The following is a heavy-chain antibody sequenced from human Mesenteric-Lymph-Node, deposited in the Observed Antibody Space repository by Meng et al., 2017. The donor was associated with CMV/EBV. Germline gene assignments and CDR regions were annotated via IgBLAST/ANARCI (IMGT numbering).Heavy chain of an antibody. J-gene: IGHJ6*02. CDR1: GFTFSSYA. D-gene: IGHD2-2*03. Sequence: GGSLRLSCAASGFTFSSYAMSWVRQAPGKGLEWVSATSGSGGNTYYADSVKGRFTISRDNAKNSLYLQMNSLRAEDTAVYYCARDPLGYCSSTSCRGHYYYGMDVWGQGTTVTVSS. CDR2: TSGSGGNT. CDR3: ARDPLGYCSSTSCRGHYYYGMDV. V-gene: IGHV3-23*01.